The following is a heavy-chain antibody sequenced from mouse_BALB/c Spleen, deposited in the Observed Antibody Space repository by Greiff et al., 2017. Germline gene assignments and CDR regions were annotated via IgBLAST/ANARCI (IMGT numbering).Heavy chain of an antibody. CDR2: INPYYGST. CDR3: ARGYGNYDWYFDV. Sequence: EVQLQQTGPELVKPGASVKISCKASGYSFTDYIMLWVKQSHGKSLEWIGNINPYYGSTSYNLKFKGKATLTVDKSSSTAYMQLNSLTSEDSAVYYCARGYGNYDWYFDVWGAGTTVTVSS. J-gene: IGHJ1*01. D-gene: IGHD2-10*02. V-gene: IGHV1-39*01. CDR1: GYSFTDYI.